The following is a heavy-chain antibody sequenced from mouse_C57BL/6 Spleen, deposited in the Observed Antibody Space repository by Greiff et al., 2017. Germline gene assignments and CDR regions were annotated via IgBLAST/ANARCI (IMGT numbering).Heavy chain of an antibody. Sequence: EVQLQQSGAELVRPGASVKLSCTASGFNIKDDYMHWVKQRPEQGLEWIGWIDPENGDTEYASKFQGKATITADPSSNTAYLQLSSLTSEDTAVYYCTTFPTFDCWGQGTTLTVSS. CDR2: IDPENGDT. V-gene: IGHV14-4*01. J-gene: IGHJ2*01. CDR3: TTFPTFDC. D-gene: IGHD4-1*02. CDR1: GFNIKDDY.